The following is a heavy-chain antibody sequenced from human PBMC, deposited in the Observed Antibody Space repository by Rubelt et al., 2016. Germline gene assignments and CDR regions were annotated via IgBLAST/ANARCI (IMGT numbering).Heavy chain of an antibody. CDR2: INPNSGGT. CDR3: ARDSGESGYDPKYFDY. Sequence: RGLKWMGWINPNSGGTNYAQKFQGRVTMTRDTSISTAYMEVSRLRSDDTAVYYCARDSGESGYDPKYFDYWGQGTLVTVSS. J-gene: IGHJ4*02. V-gene: IGHV1-2*02. D-gene: IGHD5-12*01.